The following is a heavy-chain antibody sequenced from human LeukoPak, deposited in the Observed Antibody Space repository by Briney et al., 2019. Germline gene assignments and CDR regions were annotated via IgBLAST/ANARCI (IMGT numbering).Heavy chain of an antibody. CDR2: ISSSSSYT. Sequence: PGGSLRLSCAASGFTFSDYYTSWIRQAPGKGLEWIPFISSSSSYTNYADSVKGRFTISRDNTKNSLYLQMNNLRAEDTAVYYCARGGADYVIGYWGQGTLVTVSS. CDR1: GFTFSDYY. CDR3: ARGGADYVIGY. V-gene: IGHV3-11*06. J-gene: IGHJ4*02. D-gene: IGHD4-17*01.